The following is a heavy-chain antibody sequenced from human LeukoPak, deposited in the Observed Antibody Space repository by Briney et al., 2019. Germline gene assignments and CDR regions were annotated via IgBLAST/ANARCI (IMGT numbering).Heavy chain of an antibody. CDR1: GGSISSSSYY. D-gene: IGHD1-26*01. CDR2: IYYSGST. V-gene: IGHV4-39*01. Sequence: SETLSLTCTVSGGSISSSSYYWGWIRQPPGKGLEWIGSIYYSGSTYYNPSLKSRVTISVDTSKNQFSLKLSSVTAADTAVYYCARLAWELLGFDPWGQGTLVTVSS. CDR3: ARLAWELLGFDP. J-gene: IGHJ5*02.